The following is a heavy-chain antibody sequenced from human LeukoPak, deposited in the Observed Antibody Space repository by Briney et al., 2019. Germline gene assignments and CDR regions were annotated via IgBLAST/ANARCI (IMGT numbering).Heavy chain of an antibody. D-gene: IGHD3-10*02. Sequence: GGSVRLSCAASGFTFSSYEMNWVRQAPGKGLEWVSYISSSDSTIYYADSLKGRFTISRDKAKNSLYLQMNSLRADDTAVYYCAELGITMIGGVWGKGTTVSISS. V-gene: IGHV3-48*03. CDR2: ISSSDSTI. CDR1: GFTFSSYE. CDR3: AELGITMIGGV. J-gene: IGHJ6*04.